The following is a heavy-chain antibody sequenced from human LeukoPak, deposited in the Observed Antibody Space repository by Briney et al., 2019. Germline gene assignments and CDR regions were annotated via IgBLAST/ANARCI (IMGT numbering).Heavy chain of an antibody. J-gene: IGHJ4*02. Sequence: PGGSLRLSCADSGFTFSSYGMHWVRQAPGKGLEWVAVISYDGSNKYYADSVKGRFTISRDISKNTLYLQMNSLRVEDTAVYYCARDLNWYVFRYWGQGTLVTVSS. CDR2: ISYDGSNK. D-gene: IGHD1-14*01. CDR1: GFTFSSYG. V-gene: IGHV3-30*03. CDR3: ARDLNWYVFRY.